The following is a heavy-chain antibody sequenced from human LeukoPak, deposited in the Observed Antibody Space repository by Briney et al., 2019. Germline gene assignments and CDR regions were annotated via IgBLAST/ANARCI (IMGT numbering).Heavy chain of an antibody. D-gene: IGHD1-20*01. CDR1: GFTFSTYT. CDR2: ISGSSNYI. CDR3: ARDAISLTGSGPDY. V-gene: IGHV3-21*01. Sequence: GGSLRLSCAASGFTFSTYTMNWVRQAPGKGLEWVSSISGSSNYIFYADSLKGRFPISRDNAKTSLYLQMNSLRAEDTALYFCARDAISLTGSGPDYWGQGTLVTVSS. J-gene: IGHJ4*02.